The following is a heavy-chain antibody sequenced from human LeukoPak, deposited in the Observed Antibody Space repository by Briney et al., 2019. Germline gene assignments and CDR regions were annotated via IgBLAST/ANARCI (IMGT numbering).Heavy chain of an antibody. CDR3: ARVAHPYCGDDCYYHLVHFDY. V-gene: IGHV3-66*01. CDR1: GLTVSSNY. Sequence: GGSLRLSCPASGLTVSSNYMSWVRQAPGKGLEGVSVLYSGGSTYYADSVKGRFAISRDNSKNTLFLQMNSLRAEDTAVYYCARVAHPYCGDDCYYHLVHFDYWGQGTLVTVSS. J-gene: IGHJ4*02. D-gene: IGHD2-21*02. CDR2: LYSGGST.